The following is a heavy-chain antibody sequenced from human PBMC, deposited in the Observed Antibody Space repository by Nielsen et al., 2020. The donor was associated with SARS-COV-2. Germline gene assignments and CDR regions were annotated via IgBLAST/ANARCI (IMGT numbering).Heavy chain of an antibody. CDR1: GFAFRYYV. CDR2: ISDDGNNG. Sequence: GESLKISCEVSGFAFRYYVMHWVRQAPGKGLEWVAVISDDGNNGSYADSVKGRFTISRDTSKNTLYLQMNSLRVEDTAVYYCTRAPYSSGDFDFWGQGTLVTVSS. V-gene: IGHV3-30-3*01. J-gene: IGHJ4*02. D-gene: IGHD6-25*01. CDR3: TRAPYSSGDFDF.